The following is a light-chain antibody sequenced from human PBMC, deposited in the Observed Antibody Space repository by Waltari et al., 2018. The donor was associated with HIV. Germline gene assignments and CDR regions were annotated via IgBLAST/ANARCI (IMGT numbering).Light chain of an antibody. Sequence: QSALTQPASVSGSPGPSITVSCSGTASDLRACNYVSWFQQHPDKAPQLLIFDVNKRPSGVSNRFSGSKSGSTASLTISGLQPDDEADYFCCSYTTSGTWVFGGGTRVTVL. V-gene: IGLV2-14*03. CDR2: DVN. CDR1: ASDLRACNY. J-gene: IGLJ3*02. CDR3: CSYTTSGTWV.